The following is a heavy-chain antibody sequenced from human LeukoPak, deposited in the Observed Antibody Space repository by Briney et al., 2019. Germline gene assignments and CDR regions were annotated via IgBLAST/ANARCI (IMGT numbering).Heavy chain of an antibody. CDR1: GGSISSGGYS. CDR2: IHYSGSS. Sequence: SETLSLTCAVSGGSISSGGYSWNWIRQSPGKGLGWIGNIHYSGSSVYNPSLKSRGTISIDTSRKQFFLKLSSVTAADTAVYFCALAPNSNWFDFWGPGTLVTVSS. J-gene: IGHJ5*01. V-gene: IGHV4-61*08. D-gene: IGHD2-8*01. CDR3: ALAPNSNWFDF.